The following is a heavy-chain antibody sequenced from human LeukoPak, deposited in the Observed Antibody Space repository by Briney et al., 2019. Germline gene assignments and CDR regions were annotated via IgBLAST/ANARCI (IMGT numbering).Heavy chain of an antibody. Sequence: ASVKVSCKVSGYTFTDYYMHWVQQAPGKGLEWMGLVDPEDGETIYAEKFQGRVTITADTSTDTAYMELSSLRSEDTAVYYCARDYYDSSGYYPFDYWGQGTLVTVSS. V-gene: IGHV1-69-2*01. J-gene: IGHJ4*02. CDR3: ARDYYDSSGYYPFDY. D-gene: IGHD3-22*01. CDR1: GYTFTDYY. CDR2: VDPEDGET.